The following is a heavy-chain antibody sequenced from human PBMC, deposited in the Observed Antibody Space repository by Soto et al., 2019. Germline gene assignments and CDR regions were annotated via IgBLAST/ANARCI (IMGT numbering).Heavy chain of an antibody. CDR2: INGDGSNT. V-gene: IGHV3-74*01. D-gene: IGHD5-18*01. J-gene: IGHJ6*02. CDR1: GFTFTSYW. Sequence: EVQLVESGGTLVQPGGSLRLSCAATGFTFTSYWMHWVRQAPGKGLVWVSSINGDGSNTFYADSVKGRLTISRDNAKNTVYLQMNSLRVEDTAVDYCARGIQYRYGMDVWGQGTTVTVSS. CDR3: ARGIQYRYGMDV.